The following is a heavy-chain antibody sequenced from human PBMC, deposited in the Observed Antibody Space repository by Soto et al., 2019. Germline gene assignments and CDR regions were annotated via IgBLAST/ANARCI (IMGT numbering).Heavy chain of an antibody. J-gene: IGHJ5*02. D-gene: IGHD6-6*01. CDR3: AREEAARWFDP. CDR1: GGSFSGYY. CDR2: INHSGST. V-gene: IGHV4-34*01. Sequence: PSETLSLTCAVYGGSFSGYYWSWIRQPPGKGLEWIGEINHSGSTNYNPSLKSRVTISVDTSKNQFSLKLSPVTAADTAVYYCAREEAARWFDPWGQGTLVTVSS.